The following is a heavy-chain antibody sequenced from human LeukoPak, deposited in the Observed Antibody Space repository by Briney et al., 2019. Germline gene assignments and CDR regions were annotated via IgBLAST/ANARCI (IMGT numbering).Heavy chain of an antibody. CDR3: ARNSSGYYIDF. J-gene: IGHJ4*02. Sequence: SETLSLTCIVSGGSISSYFWSWIRQPPGKGLEWIGYISNSGSTNYNPSLKSRVIISVDTSKNQFSLKLSSVTAADTAIYYCARNSSGYYIDFWGQGTLVTVSS. CDR2: ISNSGST. D-gene: IGHD3-22*01. V-gene: IGHV4-59*12. CDR1: GGSISSYF.